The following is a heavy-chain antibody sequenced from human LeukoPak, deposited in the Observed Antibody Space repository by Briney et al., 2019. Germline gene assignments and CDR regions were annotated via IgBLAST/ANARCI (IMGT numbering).Heavy chain of an antibody. CDR3: AKLKLRSSSYFDY. J-gene: IGHJ4*02. CDR1: GFTFNIYA. Sequence: GGSLRLSCAGSGFTFNIYAMSWVRQAPGKGLEWVSAISGSGDSTSYGDSVKGRFTISRDNSRSTLYLQMNSLRAEDTAVYYCAKLKLRSSSYFDYWGQGTLVTVSS. D-gene: IGHD3-16*01. CDR2: ISGSGDST. V-gene: IGHV3-23*01.